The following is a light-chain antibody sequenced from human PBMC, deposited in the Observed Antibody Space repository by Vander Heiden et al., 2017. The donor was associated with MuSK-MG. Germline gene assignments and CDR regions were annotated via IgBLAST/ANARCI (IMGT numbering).Light chain of an antibody. Sequence: LVLTQSPATLSLSPRERATLSCRASQSISSYLAWYQQKPGQAPRLLIYGASNRATGIPARCSGSGSGANFTLTISNLEPEDVAIYYCQKNTNGRTFGEGTKVEIK. V-gene: IGKV3-11*01. CDR2: GAS. CDR1: QSISSY. J-gene: IGKJ4*01. CDR3: QKNTNGRT.